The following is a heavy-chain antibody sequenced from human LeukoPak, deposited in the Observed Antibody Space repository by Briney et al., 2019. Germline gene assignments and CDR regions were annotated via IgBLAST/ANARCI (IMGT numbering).Heavy chain of an antibody. V-gene: IGHV4-59*01. J-gene: IGHJ4*02. CDR2: VYYNGIT. D-gene: IGHD2-15*01. CDR1: GGSFSSYY. CDR3: GRGGGTFDY. Sequence: PSETLSLTCSVSGGSFSSYYWSWIRQPPGKALEWIEYVYYNGITNFNPSLKSRVHMSIETSRDQCALTLDSLAAPGQAVILCGRGGGTFDYWGQGTLDTVSS.